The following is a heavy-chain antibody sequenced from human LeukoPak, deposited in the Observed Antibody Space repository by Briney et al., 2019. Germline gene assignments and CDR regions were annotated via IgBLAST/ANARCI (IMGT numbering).Heavy chain of an antibody. CDR3: VKGMEDYDILTGVLDV. D-gene: IGHD3-9*01. CDR2: ISSNGGST. CDR1: GFTFSSYA. V-gene: IGHV3-64D*06. Sequence: GGSLRLSCSASGFTFSSYAMHWVRQAPGKGLEYVSAISSNGGSTYYADSVKGRFTISRDSSKNTLYLQMSSLRAEDTAVYYCVKGMEDYDILTGVLDVWGQGTTVTVSS. J-gene: IGHJ6*02.